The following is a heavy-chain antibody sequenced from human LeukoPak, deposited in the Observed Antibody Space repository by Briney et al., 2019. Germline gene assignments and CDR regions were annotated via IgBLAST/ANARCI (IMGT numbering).Heavy chain of an antibody. CDR3: ARDEIVATTKANYYYYMDV. CDR1: GFTFSSYW. D-gene: IGHD5-12*01. Sequence: GGSLRLSCAASGFTFSSYWMSWVRQAPGKGLEWVANIKQDGSEKYYVDSVKGRFTISRDNAKNSLYLQMNSLRAEDTAVYYCARDEIVATTKANYYYYMDVWGKGTMVTISS. J-gene: IGHJ6*03. CDR2: IKQDGSEK. V-gene: IGHV3-7*01.